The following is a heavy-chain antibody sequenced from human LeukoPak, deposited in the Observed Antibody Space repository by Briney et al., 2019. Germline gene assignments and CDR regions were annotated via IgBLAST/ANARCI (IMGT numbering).Heavy chain of an antibody. Sequence: GGSLRLSCAASGFTFRDYYMGWIRQAPGKGLEWLSYISNSGTTVDYSDSVLGRFTISRDNAKKSVFLQLDSLRAEDTAVYYCARGSSYGYDYNYMDVWGKGTTVTVSS. CDR3: ARGSSYGYDYNYMDV. J-gene: IGHJ6*03. D-gene: IGHD5-18*01. V-gene: IGHV3-11*04. CDR1: GFTFRDYY. CDR2: ISNSGTTV.